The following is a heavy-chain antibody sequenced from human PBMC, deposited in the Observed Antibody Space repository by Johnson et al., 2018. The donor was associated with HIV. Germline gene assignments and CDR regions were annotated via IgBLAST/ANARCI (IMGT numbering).Heavy chain of an antibody. CDR1: GFTFSSYG. Sequence: QVQLVESGGGVVQPGRSLRLSCAASGFTFSSYGMHWVRQAPGKGLEWVAVIWYDGSNKYYADSVKGRFTISRDNSKNTLYLQMNSLRAEDTAVYYCAAPDIVVVVALEGDAFDIWGQGTMVTVSS. J-gene: IGHJ3*02. CDR2: IWYDGSNK. CDR3: AAPDIVVVVALEGDAFDI. V-gene: IGHV3-30*19. D-gene: IGHD2-15*01.